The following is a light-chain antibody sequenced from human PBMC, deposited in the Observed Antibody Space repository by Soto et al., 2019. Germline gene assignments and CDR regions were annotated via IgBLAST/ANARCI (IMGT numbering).Light chain of an antibody. V-gene: IGLV1-51*02. J-gene: IGLJ3*02. Sequence: QSVLTQPPSVSAAPRQKVTISCSGSSSNIGNNFVSWYQHLPGTAPKLLIFENDKLPSGIPDRFSASKSGTSATLGITGLQAGDEADYYCGTLDSSLSAVVFGGGTKLTVL. CDR1: SSNIGNNF. CDR2: END. CDR3: GTLDSSLSAVV.